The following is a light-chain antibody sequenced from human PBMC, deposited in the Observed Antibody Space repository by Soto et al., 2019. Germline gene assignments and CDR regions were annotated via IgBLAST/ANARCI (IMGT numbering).Light chain of an antibody. V-gene: IGKV3-20*01. Sequence: EIVLTQSPGTLSLSPGERATLSCRASQSVSSNYLAWYQQRPGQAPRLLIYGASSRATGIPDRFSGSGSGTDFTLTISRLEPEDFALYYCQQYGSSPITLGQGTRLEIK. CDR2: GAS. CDR3: QQYGSSPIT. J-gene: IGKJ5*01. CDR1: QSVSSNY.